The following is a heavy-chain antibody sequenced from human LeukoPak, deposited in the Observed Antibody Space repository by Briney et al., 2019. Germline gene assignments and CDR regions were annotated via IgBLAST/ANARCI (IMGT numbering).Heavy chain of an antibody. Sequence: MPSETLSLTCAVYGGSFSGSNWSWIRQPPGKGLEWIGEIYNSGSTIYNPSLKSRVTISVDTSKNQFSLNLIPVTAADTAVYYCVRAYDYWGQGTLVTVSS. CDR1: GGSFSGSN. CDR2: IYNSGST. J-gene: IGHJ4*02. V-gene: IGHV4-34*01. CDR3: VRAYDY.